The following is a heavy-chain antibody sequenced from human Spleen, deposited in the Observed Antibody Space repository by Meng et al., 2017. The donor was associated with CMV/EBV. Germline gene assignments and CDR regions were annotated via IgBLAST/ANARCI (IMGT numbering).Heavy chain of an antibody. V-gene: IGHV3-23*01. CDR3: AGWDVILVPTAHGRYSYYAMDV. J-gene: IGHJ6*02. Sequence: GESLKISCAASGFTFGDYAMSWVRQAPGKGLEWVSTSSFSGGGTFYADSVKGRFAISRDNSKNTLTLQMNSLRVEDTALYYCAGWDVILVPTAHGRYSYYAMDVWGQGPTVTVSS. D-gene: IGHD2-2*01. CDR2: SSFSGGGT. CDR1: GFTFGDYA.